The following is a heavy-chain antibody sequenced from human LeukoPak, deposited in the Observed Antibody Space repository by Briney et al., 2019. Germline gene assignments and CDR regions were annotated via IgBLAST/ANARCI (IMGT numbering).Heavy chain of an antibody. V-gene: IGHV3-48*01. CDR3: TREPVITMVRGAWFDP. Sequence: GGSLRLSCAASGFTFTMFSMNWLRQAPGKGLEWIAFIRGRSDTTYYADSVQGRFTISRDNAEDSVYLQMNSLKTEDTAVYYCTREPVITMVRGAWFDPWGQGTLVTVSS. CDR2: IRGRSDTT. D-gene: IGHD3-10*01. CDR1: GFTFTMFS. J-gene: IGHJ5*02.